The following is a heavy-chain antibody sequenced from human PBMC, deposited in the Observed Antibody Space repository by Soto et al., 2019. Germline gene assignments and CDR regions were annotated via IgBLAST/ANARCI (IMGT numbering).Heavy chain of an antibody. V-gene: IGHV5-51*01. D-gene: IGHD2-15*01. CDR2: IYPGDSDT. CDR1: GYSFTSYW. Sequence: LGESLKISCKGSGYSFTSYWIGWVRQMPGKGLEWMWIIYPGDSDTRYSPSFQGQVTISADKSISTAYLQWSSLKASDTATYYCARHNSYCSGGSFYYRPYYYYYYMDVWGKGTTVTVSS. CDR3: ARHNSYCSGGSFYYRPYYYYYYMDV. J-gene: IGHJ6*03.